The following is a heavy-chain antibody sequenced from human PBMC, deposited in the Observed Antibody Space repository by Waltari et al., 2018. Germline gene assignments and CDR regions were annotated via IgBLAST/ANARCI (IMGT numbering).Heavy chain of an antibody. CDR1: GYSISSGYY. Sequence: QVQLQESGPGLVKPSETLSLTCAVSGYSISSGYYWGWIRQPPGKGLEWIGSIYHSGSNYYNPSLKSRVTISVDTSKNQFSLKLSSVTAADTAVYYCARLSAIGYYLDYWGQGTLVTVSS. CDR2: IYHSGSN. V-gene: IGHV4-38-2*01. J-gene: IGHJ4*02. D-gene: IGHD3-22*01. CDR3: ARLSAIGYYLDY.